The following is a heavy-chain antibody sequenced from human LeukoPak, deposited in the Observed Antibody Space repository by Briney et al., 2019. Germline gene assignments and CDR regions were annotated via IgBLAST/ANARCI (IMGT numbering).Heavy chain of an antibody. Sequence: SETLSLTCTVSGDSISSYHWSWIRQPPGKGLEWIGYISYSWNTNYNPSLRSRGTISVDTSKNQFSLKLSSVTAADTAVFYCARVGRGDHTWGSYYFDHWGQGTLVTVSS. CDR1: GDSISSYH. D-gene: IGHD3-16*01. J-gene: IGHJ4*02. CDR3: ARVGRGDHTWGSYYFDH. V-gene: IGHV4-59*01. CDR2: ISYSWNT.